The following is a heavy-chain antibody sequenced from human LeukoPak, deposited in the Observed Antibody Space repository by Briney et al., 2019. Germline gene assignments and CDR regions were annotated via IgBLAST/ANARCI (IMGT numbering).Heavy chain of an antibody. J-gene: IGHJ5*02. CDR2: IYYTGNT. CDR1: GGSISSYY. CDR3: VRSKSGAYGWFDP. V-gene: IGHV4-59*01. Sequence: SETLSLTCTISGGSISSYYWNWIRQPPGKGLEWIGYIYYTGNTNYNPSLKSRVTISIDTSKNHFSLNVNSVTAADAAVYYCVRSKSGAYGWFDPWGPGTLVTVSS. D-gene: IGHD2-15*01.